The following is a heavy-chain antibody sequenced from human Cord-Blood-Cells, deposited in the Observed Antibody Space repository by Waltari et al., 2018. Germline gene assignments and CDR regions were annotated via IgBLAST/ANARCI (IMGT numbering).Heavy chain of an antibody. Sequence: EVQLLESGGGLVQPGGSLRLSCAASGFTFRSYAMCWVRQAPGKGLGGVSAIRGGGGSTYCADAVKGRFTISRDNSKNTLYLQMNSLRAEDTAVYYCAKVPSYGDYDYWGQGTLVTVSS. D-gene: IGHD4-17*01. V-gene: IGHV3-23*01. CDR3: AKVPSYGDYDY. CDR1: GFTFRSYA. CDR2: IRGGGGST. J-gene: IGHJ4*02.